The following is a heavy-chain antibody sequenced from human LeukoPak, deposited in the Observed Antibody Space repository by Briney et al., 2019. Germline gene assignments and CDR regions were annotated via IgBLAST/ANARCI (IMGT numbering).Heavy chain of an antibody. Sequence: GGSLRLSCAASGFXXSXXXXXXVXXXPGXXXXXVXXISSSSSYIYYADSVKGRFTISRDNAKNSLYLQMNSLRAEDTAVYYCAXAVFVPAAIVPDYWGQGTLVTVSS. CDR1: GFXXSXXX. D-gene: IGHD2-2*01. V-gene: IGHV3-21*01. CDR3: AXAVFVPAAIVPDY. CDR2: ISSSSSYI. J-gene: IGHJ4*02.